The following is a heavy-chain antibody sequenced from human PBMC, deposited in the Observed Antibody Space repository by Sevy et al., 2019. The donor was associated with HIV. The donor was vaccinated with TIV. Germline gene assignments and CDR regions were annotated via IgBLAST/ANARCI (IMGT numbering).Heavy chain of an antibody. J-gene: IGHJ4*02. CDR1: GFTFSSYG. CDR2: ISYDGSNK. CDR3: AKDRIWFGELLSYYFDD. V-gene: IGHV3-30*18. Sequence: GGSLRLSCAASGFTFSSYGMHWVRQAPGKGLEWVAVISYDGSNKYYADSVKGRFTISRDNSKNTLYLQMNSLRAEDTAVYYCAKDRIWFGELLSYYFDDWGQGTLVTVSS. D-gene: IGHD3-10*01.